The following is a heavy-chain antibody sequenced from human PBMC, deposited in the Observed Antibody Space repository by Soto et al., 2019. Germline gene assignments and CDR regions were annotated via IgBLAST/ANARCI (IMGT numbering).Heavy chain of an antibody. V-gene: IGHV3-23*01. CDR1: GVTFSSYA. J-gene: IGHJ4*02. CDR2: MSGSGGST. Sequence: GSLRLSCAASGVTFSSYAFCWVCKAPGPGQEWVSAMSGSGGSTYYADYVKGRFTTSRENSKNTLYLQMNSLRAEDTAVYYCAKSRPGLASQLIFGVVIPPFDYWGQGTLVTVSS. CDR3: AKSRPGLASQLIFGVVIPPFDY. D-gene: IGHD3-3*01.